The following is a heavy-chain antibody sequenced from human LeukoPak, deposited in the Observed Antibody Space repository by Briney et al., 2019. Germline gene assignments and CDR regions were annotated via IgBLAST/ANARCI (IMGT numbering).Heavy chain of an antibody. CDR2: INHSGST. V-gene: IGHV4-34*01. Sequence: SETLSLTCAVYGGSFSGYYWSWIRQPPGKGLEWIGEINHSGSTNYNPSLKSRVTISVDTSKNQFSLKLSSVTAADTAVYYCARGAGSSSFGWFDPWGQGTLVTVSS. D-gene: IGHD6-13*01. CDR1: GGSFSGYY. CDR3: ARGAGSSSFGWFDP. J-gene: IGHJ5*02.